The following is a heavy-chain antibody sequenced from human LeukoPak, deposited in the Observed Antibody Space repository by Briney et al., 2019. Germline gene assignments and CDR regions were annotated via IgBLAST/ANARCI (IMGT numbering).Heavy chain of an antibody. J-gene: IGHJ6*04. V-gene: IGHV3-30*04. CDR3: ARWMVRGVNYYYYGMDV. Sequence: PGGSLRLSCAASGLTFSSYAMHWVRQAPGKGLEWVAVISYDGSNKYYADSVKGRFTISRDNSKNTLYLQMNSLRAEDTAVYYCARWMVRGVNYYYYGMDVWGKGTTVTVSS. D-gene: IGHD3-10*01. CDR1: GLTFSSYA. CDR2: ISYDGSNK.